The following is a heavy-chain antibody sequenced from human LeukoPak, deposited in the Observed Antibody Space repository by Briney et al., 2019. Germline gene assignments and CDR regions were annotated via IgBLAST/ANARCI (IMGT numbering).Heavy chain of an antibody. D-gene: IGHD3-10*01. CDR3: AIGGGSGTIGYYYYYMDV. V-gene: IGHV1-69*05. CDR1: GGTFSSYD. J-gene: IGHJ6*03. Sequence: SVKVSCKASGGTFSSYDISWVRQAPGQGLEWMGGINPIFGTANYAQKFQGRVTITTDKSTSTAYMELSRLRSEDTAVYYCAIGGGSGTIGYYYYYMDVWGKGTTVTVSS. CDR2: INPIFGTA.